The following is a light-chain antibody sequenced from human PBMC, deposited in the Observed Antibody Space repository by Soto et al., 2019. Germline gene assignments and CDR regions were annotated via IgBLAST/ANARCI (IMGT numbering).Light chain of an antibody. J-gene: IGLJ1*01. CDR1: SGSIASNY. CDR2: EDK. CDR3: QSYDSSNHGV. Sequence: NFMLTQPHSVSESPGKTVTISCTRSSGSIASNYVQWYQQRPGSAPTTVIHEDKQRPSGVPDRVSGSIDSSSNSASLTISGLETEDEADYYCQSYDSSNHGVFGTGTKVTVL. V-gene: IGLV6-57*03.